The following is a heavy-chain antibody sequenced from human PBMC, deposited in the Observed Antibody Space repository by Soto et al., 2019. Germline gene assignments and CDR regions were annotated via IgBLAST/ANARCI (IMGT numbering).Heavy chain of an antibody. Sequence: GGSRRLSCAASGFTFNTYWMHWGRQAPGKGPGWVARINSDGRSTDYAESVKGRFTISRDNAKNTLYLQMNGLTADDTAVYYCARGHSYSLADSWGPGTLVTVSS. CDR3: ARGHSYSLADS. J-gene: IGHJ4*02. D-gene: IGHD5-18*01. V-gene: IGHV3-74*01. CDR2: INSDGRST. CDR1: GFTFNTYW.